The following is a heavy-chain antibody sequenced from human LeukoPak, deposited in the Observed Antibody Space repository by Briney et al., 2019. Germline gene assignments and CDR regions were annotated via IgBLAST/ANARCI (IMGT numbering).Heavy chain of an antibody. CDR1: GYTFTSNA. CDR2: INTNTGNP. Sequence: ASVKVSCKASGYTFTSNAINWVRQAPGQGLEWMGWINTNTGNPTYAQGFTGRFVFSLDTSVSTAYLQINSLKAEDTAVYYCARDSISGSYVHYDNWGQGTLVTVSS. J-gene: IGHJ4*02. CDR3: ARDSISGSYVHYDN. V-gene: IGHV7-4-1*02. D-gene: IGHD1-26*01.